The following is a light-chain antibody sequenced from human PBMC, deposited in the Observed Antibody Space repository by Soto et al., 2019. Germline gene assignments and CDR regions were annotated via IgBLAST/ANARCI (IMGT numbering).Light chain of an antibody. V-gene: IGKV3-15*01. J-gene: IGKJ1*01. CDR2: DAS. Sequence: EMVMTQSPATLSVSPGERVTLSCRASQSVFSKLAWYQQRPGQAPTLLIFDASARAPGIPARFSGSGSGTEFTLTINSLQSEDFGVYYCQQYNNWPTFGQGTKVDIK. CDR1: QSVFSK. CDR3: QQYNNWPT.